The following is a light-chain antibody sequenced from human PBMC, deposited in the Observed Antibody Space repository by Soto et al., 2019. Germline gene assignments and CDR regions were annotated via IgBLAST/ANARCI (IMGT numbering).Light chain of an antibody. CDR1: QSISSW. Sequence: DIQMTQSPSTLSASVGDRVTITCRASQSISSWLAWYQQKPGQAPKLLIYKASSLASGVPARFSGSGSGTEFSLTISSLQSDDFAVYYCQQYDSYSYTFGQGTKLEIK. J-gene: IGKJ2*01. CDR3: QQYDSYSYT. CDR2: KAS. V-gene: IGKV1-5*03.